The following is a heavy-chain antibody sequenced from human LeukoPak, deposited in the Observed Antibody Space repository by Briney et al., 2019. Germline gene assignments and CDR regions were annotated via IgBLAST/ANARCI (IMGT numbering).Heavy chain of an antibody. CDR3: ARLSLTMVRGVIEGNFDY. J-gene: IGHJ4*02. Sequence: SETLSLTCTVSGGSISRYYWSWIRQPPGKGLEWIGYIYYSGSTNHNPSLESRVTISVDTSKNQFSLKLSSVTAADTAVYYCARLSLTMVRGVIEGNFDYWGQGTLVTVSS. CDR1: GGSISRYY. CDR2: IYYSGST. V-gene: IGHV4-59*08. D-gene: IGHD3-10*01.